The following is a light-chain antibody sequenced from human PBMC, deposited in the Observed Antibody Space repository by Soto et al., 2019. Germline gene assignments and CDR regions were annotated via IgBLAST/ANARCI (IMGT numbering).Light chain of an antibody. CDR2: GAS. CDR1: QSVSNNY. CDR3: QQYGSSGT. V-gene: IGKV3-20*01. Sequence: EIVMTQSPVTLSVSPGERATLSCRASQSVSNNYLAWYQQKPGQAPSLLIYGASNRATGIPDRFSGSGSGTDFTLTISRLEPEDFAVYYCQQYGSSGTFGQGTTVDNK. J-gene: IGKJ1*01.